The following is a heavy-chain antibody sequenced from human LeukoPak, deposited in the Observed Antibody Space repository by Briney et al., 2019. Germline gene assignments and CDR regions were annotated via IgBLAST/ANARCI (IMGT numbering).Heavy chain of an antibody. Sequence: ASVKLSCKASGYTFTGYYMHWVRQAPGQGLEWMGWINPNSGGTNYAQKYQGRVTMTRDTSISTAYMELSRLRSDDTAVYYCARDLNMGSTPGDAFDIWGRGTMVTVSS. J-gene: IGHJ3*02. V-gene: IGHV1-2*02. CDR2: INPNSGGT. CDR3: ARDLNMGSTPGDAFDI. CDR1: GYTFTGYY.